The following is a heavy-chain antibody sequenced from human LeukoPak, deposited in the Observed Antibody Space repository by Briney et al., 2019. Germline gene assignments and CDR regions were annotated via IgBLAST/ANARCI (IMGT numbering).Heavy chain of an antibody. CDR2: IYYSGNT. J-gene: IGHJ3*02. V-gene: IGHV4-59*08. CDR1: GGSISGDH. CDR3: ARRNDFDI. Sequence: SETLSLTCAVSGGSISGDHWNWIRQPPGKGLEWIGNIYYSGNTNYNPSLKRRVTISVDTSKNQFSLKLSSVTAADTAVYYCARRNDFDIWGQGTMVTVSS.